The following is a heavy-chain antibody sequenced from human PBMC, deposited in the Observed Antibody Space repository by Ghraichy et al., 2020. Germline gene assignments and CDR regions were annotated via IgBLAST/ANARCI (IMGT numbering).Heavy chain of an antibody. D-gene: IGHD2-8*01. CDR1: GGSLNSYF. J-gene: IGHJ6*02. V-gene: IGHV4-59*01. CDR3: ARESVRWSRGGMAV. CDR2: SYYNGDT. Sequence: SETLSLTCTVSGGSLNSYFWTWIRQPPGRGLQWIGYSYYNGDTDYTPSLKSRLTMSIDTSKNQFSMKLRSLTAADTAVYYCARESVRWSRGGMAVWGRGITVSVSS.